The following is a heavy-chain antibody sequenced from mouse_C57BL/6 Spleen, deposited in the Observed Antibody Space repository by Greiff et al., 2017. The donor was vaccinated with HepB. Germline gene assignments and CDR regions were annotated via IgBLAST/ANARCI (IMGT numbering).Heavy chain of an antibody. D-gene: IGHD3-2*02. CDR3: AISSDLDY. CDR1: GYAFTNYL. CDR2: INPGSGGT. Sequence: QVQLQQSGAELVRPGTSVKVSCKASGYAFTNYLIEWVKQRPGQGLEWIGVINPGSGGTNYNEKFKGKATLTADKSSSTAYMQLSSLTSEDSAVYFCAISSDLDYWGQGTTLTVSS. J-gene: IGHJ2*01. V-gene: IGHV1-54*01.